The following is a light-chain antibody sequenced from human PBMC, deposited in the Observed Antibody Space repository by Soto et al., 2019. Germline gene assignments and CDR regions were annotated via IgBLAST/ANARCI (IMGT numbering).Light chain of an antibody. CDR2: GAS. CDR1: QSVGSNY. CDR3: QQYGGSVQT. J-gene: IGKJ1*01. V-gene: IGKV3-20*01. Sequence: EIVLPQFPGTLSLSPGERATLSCMASQSVGSNYLAWYQQRPGQPPNLLIFGASHRAPDIPDRFSGSGSGTDFTLTISRLEPEDFAVYYCQQYGGSVQTFGQGTKVDI.